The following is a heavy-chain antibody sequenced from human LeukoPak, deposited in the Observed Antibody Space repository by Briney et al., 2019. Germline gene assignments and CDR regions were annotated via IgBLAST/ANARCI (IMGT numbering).Heavy chain of an antibody. CDR1: GGTFSSYA. Sequence: SVKVSCKASGGTFSSYAISWVRQAPGQGLEWMGGIIPIIDTANNAQKFQGRVTISADESTSTAYMELSSLSFEDTAIYYCARARYFDWSANSGFDSWGQGTLVTVSS. CDR3: ARARYFDWSANSGFDS. D-gene: IGHD3-9*01. J-gene: IGHJ5*01. CDR2: IIPIIDTA. V-gene: IGHV1-69*13.